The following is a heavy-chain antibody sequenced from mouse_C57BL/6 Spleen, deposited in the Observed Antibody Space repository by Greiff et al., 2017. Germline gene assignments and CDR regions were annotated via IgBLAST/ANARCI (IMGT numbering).Heavy chain of an antibody. D-gene: IGHD2-1*01. Sequence: QVQLQQPGAELVMPGASVKLSCKASGYTFTSYWMHWVKQRPGQGLEWIGEIDPSDSYPNYNQKFKGKSTLTVDKSSSTAYMQLSSLTSEDSAVYYCARRGDYGNYLDYWGQGTTLTVSS. V-gene: IGHV1-69*01. J-gene: IGHJ2*01. CDR1: GYTFTSYW. CDR3: ARRGDYGNYLDY. CDR2: IDPSDSYP.